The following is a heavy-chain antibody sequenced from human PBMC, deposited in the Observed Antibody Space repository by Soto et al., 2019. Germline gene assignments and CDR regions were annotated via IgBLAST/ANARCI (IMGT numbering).Heavy chain of an antibody. CDR2: INHSGST. CDR3: ARDGCSGGSCSSYYYYGMDV. V-gene: IGHV4-34*01. Sequence: SETLSLTCAVYGGSFSGYYWSWIRPPPGEGLEWIGEINHSGSTNYNPSLKSRVTISVDTSKNQFSLKLSSVTAADTAVYYCARDGCSGGSCSSYYYYGMDVWGQGTTVTVSS. D-gene: IGHD2-15*01. J-gene: IGHJ6*02. CDR1: GGSFSGYY.